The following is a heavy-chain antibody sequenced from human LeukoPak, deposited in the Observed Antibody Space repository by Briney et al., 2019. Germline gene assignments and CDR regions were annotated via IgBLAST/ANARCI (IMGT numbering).Heavy chain of an antibody. D-gene: IGHD3-22*01. CDR2: INRDGSST. CDR1: GFTFTNYW. Sequence: GGSLRHSCAASGFTFTNYWIHTVRQAPGKGLVWVSRINRDGSSTTYADSVKGRFTISRDNAKNTLHQQMNSLRVEDTAVYYCDTSFYDSGGYYVRGDAFDIWGQGTKVTVSS. J-gene: IGHJ3*02. V-gene: IGHV3-74*01. CDR3: DTSFYDSGGYYVRGDAFDI.